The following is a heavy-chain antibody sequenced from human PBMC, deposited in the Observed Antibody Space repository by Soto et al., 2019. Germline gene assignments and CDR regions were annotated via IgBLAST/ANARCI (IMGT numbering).Heavy chain of an antibody. V-gene: IGHV4-39*01. CDR2: IYYSGST. CDR1: GGSISSSSYY. CDR3: ARQDIVLMVYANDY. J-gene: IGHJ4*02. Sequence: NPSETLSLTCTVSGGSISSSSYYWGWIRQPPGKGLEWIGSIYYSGSTYYNPSLKSRVTISVDTSKNQFSLKLSSVTAADTAVYYCARQDIVLMVYANDYWGQGTLVTVS. D-gene: IGHD2-8*01.